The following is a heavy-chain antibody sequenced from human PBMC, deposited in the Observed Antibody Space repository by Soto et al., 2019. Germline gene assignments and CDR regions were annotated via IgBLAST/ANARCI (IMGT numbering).Heavy chain of an antibody. V-gene: IGHV1-18*01. Sequence: QVQLVQSGAEVKKPGASVKVSCKASGYTFTSYGITWVRQAPGKGLEWMGWISAYNGNTNYAQKLQGRVTMTTDTSTSTAYMELRGLRSDDTAVYYCATYCGGDCYPTVVFDYWGQGTLVTVSS. CDR1: GYTFTSYG. D-gene: IGHD2-21*02. CDR2: ISAYNGNT. CDR3: ATYCGGDCYPTVVFDY. J-gene: IGHJ4*02.